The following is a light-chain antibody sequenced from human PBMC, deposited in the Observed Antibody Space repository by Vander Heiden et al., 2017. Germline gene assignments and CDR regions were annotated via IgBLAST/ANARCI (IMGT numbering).Light chain of an antibody. V-gene: IGKV3-15*01. CDR1: QSVSTN. Sequence: RVMTQSPATLSVSPGERATLSCRASQSVSTNLAWYQQKPGQAPRLLIDGASTRATGIPARFSGSGSGTEFTLTISSLQSEDFGVYYCQQYDNWPYTFGQGTKLEIK. CDR2: GAS. J-gene: IGKJ2*01. CDR3: QQYDNWPYT.